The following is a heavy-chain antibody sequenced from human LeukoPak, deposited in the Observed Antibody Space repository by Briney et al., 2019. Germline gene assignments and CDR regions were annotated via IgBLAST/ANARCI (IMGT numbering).Heavy chain of an antibody. Sequence: SETLSLTCAVYGGSFSGYYWSWLRQPPGKGLEWIGEINHSGSTNYNPSLKSRVTISVDTSKNQFSLKLSSVTAADTAVYYCARTNSGSYFSLGVARNFDYWGQGTLVTVSS. D-gene: IGHD1-26*01. J-gene: IGHJ4*02. V-gene: IGHV4-34*01. CDR2: INHSGST. CDR1: GGSFSGYY. CDR3: ARTNSGSYFSLGVARNFDY.